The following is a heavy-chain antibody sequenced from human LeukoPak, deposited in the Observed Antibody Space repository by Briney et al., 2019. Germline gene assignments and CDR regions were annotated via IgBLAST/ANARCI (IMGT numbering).Heavy chain of an antibody. V-gene: IGHV3-7*01. Sequence: GGSLRLSCAASGFTFSNYWMSWVRQAPGKGLEWVANIKQDGSEKYYVESVKGRFTISRDNAKNSLYLQMNSLRAEDTAVYYCARGTTGTICHYWGQGTLVTVSS. D-gene: IGHD1-1*01. J-gene: IGHJ4*02. CDR2: IKQDGSEK. CDR3: ARGTTGTICHY. CDR1: GFTFSNYW.